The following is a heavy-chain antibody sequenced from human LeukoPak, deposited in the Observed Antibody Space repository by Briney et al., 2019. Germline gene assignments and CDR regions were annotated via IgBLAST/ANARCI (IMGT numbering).Heavy chain of an antibody. CDR1: GGSISDGTYY. J-gene: IGHJ4*02. CDR3: ARRTTEGYSDY. V-gene: IGHV4-39*01. D-gene: IGHD1-1*01. Sequence: SETLSLTCTVSGGSISDGTYYWGWIRQPPGKGLEWIGTIHYSGTTHYNRSLKSRVTPSVDTSKNQFSLRLSSVTAADTAVYYCARRTTEGYSDYWGQGTLVTVST. CDR2: IHYSGTT.